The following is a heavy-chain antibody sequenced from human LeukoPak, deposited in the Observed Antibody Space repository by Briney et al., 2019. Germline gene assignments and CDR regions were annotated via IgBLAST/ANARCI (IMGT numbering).Heavy chain of an antibody. CDR1: GFDFSNCA. V-gene: IGHV3-23*01. CDR3: AKEDLSSSRYYFEN. D-gene: IGHD6-6*01. CDR2: TTPAGAGT. J-gene: IGHJ4*02. Sequence: PGGSLRLSCAASGFDFSNCAMSWVRQAPGMGLEWVSATTPAGAGTYYADSVKGRFTIPRDNAKNTLYLHMNSLRAEDTAVYYCAKEDLSSSRYYFENWGQGALVTVSS.